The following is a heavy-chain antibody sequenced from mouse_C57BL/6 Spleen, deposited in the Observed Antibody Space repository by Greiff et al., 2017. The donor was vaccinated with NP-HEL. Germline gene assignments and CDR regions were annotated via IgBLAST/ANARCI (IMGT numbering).Heavy chain of an antibody. CDR1: GYTFTSSW. CDR2: LDPDSGGT. CDR3: ARIGYDGDRFAY. Sequence: QVQLQQPGAELVKPGASVKLSCTASGYTFTSSWMHWVKQRPGRGLEWIGRLDPDSGGTKYNEKFKGKATLTVDTPSSTAYMQLRSLTSEDSAVDYCARIGYDGDRFAYWGQGTLVTVSA. V-gene: IGHV1-72*01. J-gene: IGHJ3*01. D-gene: IGHD2-2*01.